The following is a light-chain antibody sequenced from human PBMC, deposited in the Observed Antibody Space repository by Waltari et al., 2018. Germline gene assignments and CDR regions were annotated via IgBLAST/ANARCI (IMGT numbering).Light chain of an antibody. CDR2: EVS. Sequence: QSALTQPASVSGSPGQSITISCTGTSSDVGGYNYVSWYQQYPGKVPQVIIFEVSNRPSGVSNRFSGSKSGNTASLTISGLQAEDEADYYCSSYTSSTTWVFGGGTKLTVL. CDR3: SSYTSSTTWV. V-gene: IGLV2-14*01. CDR1: SSDVGGYNY. J-gene: IGLJ3*02.